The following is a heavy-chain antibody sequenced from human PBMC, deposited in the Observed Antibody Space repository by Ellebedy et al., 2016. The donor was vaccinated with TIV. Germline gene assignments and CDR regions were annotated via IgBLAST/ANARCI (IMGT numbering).Heavy chain of an antibody. V-gene: IGHV3-30-3*01. J-gene: IGHJ4*02. CDR3: ERLGVIAAAGASDY. Sequence: GESLKISCAASGFTFSSHDMHWVRQAPGKGLEWVAVISYDGSNKYYADSVKGRFTISRDNSKNTLYLQMKSLRAEDTAVYYCERLGVIAAAGASDYWGQGTLVIVSS. CDR2: ISYDGSNK. D-gene: IGHD6-13*01. CDR1: GFTFSSHD.